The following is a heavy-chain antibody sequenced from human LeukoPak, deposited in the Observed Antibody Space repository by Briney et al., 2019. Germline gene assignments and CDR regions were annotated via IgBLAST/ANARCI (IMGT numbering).Heavy chain of an antibody. V-gene: IGHV1-8*03. CDR3: ARRRVGTHFDS. CDR2: MNPNSGNT. J-gene: IGHJ4*02. CDR1: GYTFTSYD. D-gene: IGHD1-14*01. Sequence: ASVKVSCKASGYTFTSYDINWVRQATGQGLEWMGWMNPNSGNTDYALKFQGRVTITRNTSISTAHMELSSLRSQDTAVYYCARRRVGTHFDSWGQGTLVTVSS.